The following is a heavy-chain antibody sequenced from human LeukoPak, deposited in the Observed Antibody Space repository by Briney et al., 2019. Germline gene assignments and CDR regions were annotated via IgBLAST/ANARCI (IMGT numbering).Heavy chain of an antibody. CDR1: GYSFTSCW. Sequence: GESLKISCKGSGYSFTSCWIDWVRQMPGKGLEWMGIIYPDDSDTRYSPSFEGQVIISVDKSISTAYLQWSSLKASDTATYYCARHGHCTNGVCYSNYYYYMDVWGKGTTVTVSS. CDR2: IYPDDSDT. J-gene: IGHJ6*03. D-gene: IGHD2-8*01. V-gene: IGHV5-51*01. CDR3: ARHGHCTNGVCYSNYYYYMDV.